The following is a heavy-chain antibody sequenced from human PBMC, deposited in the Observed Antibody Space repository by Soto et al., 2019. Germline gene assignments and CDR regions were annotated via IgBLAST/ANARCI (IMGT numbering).Heavy chain of an antibody. CDR1: GYTFTSYD. V-gene: IGHV1-8*01. Sequence: QVQLVQSGAEVRKPGASVKVSCEASGYTFTSYDIYWVRQATGQGLEWMGWMNPSTGNSGYAQKFQGRVTMTSDTSISTAHMELSSLRSKDTAVYYCARRAETNGWNGFGADKYYFDFWGQGTLVTVSS. CDR2: MNPSTGNS. D-gene: IGHD1-1*01. CDR3: ARRAETNGWNGFGADKYYFDF. J-gene: IGHJ4*02.